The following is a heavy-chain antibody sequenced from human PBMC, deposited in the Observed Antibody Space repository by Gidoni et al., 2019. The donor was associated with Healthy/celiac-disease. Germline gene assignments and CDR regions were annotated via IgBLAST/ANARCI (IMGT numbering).Heavy chain of an antibody. V-gene: IGHV3-23*01. CDR2: ISGSGGST. J-gene: IGHJ4*02. CDR3: AKAEGAALFDY. CDR1: GFTFSSYA. Sequence: EVQLLESGGGLVQPGVSLRLSCAASGFTFSSYAMSWGRQGPGKGLEWVSAISGSGGSTYYADSVKGRFTISRDNSKNTLYLQMNSLRAEDTAVYYCAKAEGAALFDYWGQGTLVTVSS.